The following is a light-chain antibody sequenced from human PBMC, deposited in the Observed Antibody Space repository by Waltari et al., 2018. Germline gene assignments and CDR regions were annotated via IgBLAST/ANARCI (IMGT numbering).Light chain of an antibody. Sequence: QSVLTQPPSASGPPGPRVTISCSGSSSNIGSNTVHWYQQLPGTAPKLLMYSNNQRPSGVTDRFSGSKSGTSASLAISGLQSEDEAQYYCAAWDDSLNGVGFGGGTKLTVL. J-gene: IGLJ2*01. V-gene: IGLV1-44*01. CDR3: AAWDDSLNGVG. CDR1: SSNIGSNT. CDR2: SNN.